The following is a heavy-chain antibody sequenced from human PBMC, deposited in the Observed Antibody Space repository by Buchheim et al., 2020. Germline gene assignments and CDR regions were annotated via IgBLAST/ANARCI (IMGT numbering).Heavy chain of an antibody. D-gene: IGHD3-16*01. V-gene: IGHV4-39*01. Sequence: QLQLQESGPGLVKPSETLSLTCTVSGGSISSSSYYWGWIRQPPGKGLEWIGSIYYSGSTYYNPSLKSRVTISVDTSKNQFSLKLRSVTAADTAVYYCARHAGWGRLYYYGMDVWGQGTT. CDR2: IYYSGST. J-gene: IGHJ6*02. CDR1: GGSISSSSYY. CDR3: ARHAGWGRLYYYGMDV.